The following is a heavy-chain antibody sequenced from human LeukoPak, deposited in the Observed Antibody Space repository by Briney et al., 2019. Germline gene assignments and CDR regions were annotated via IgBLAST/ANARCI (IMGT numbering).Heavy chain of an antibody. J-gene: IGHJ4*02. CDR1: GYTFINYD. V-gene: IGHV1-18*01. CDR2: ISTYNGNT. Sequence: ASVKVSCKASGYTFINYDFSWVRQAPGQGLEWMGWISTYNGNTNYAQKLQGRVTMTTDTSTSTAYMELRSTRSDDTAVYYCARQGYGGNPQGAADYWGQGTLVTVSS. CDR3: ARQGYGGNPQGAADY. D-gene: IGHD4-23*01.